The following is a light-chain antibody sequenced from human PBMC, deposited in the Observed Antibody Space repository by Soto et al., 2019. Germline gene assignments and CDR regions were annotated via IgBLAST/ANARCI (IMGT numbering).Light chain of an antibody. CDR3: QSYDSSLSGPCV. V-gene: IGLV1-40*01. Sequence: QSVLTQPPSVSGAPGQRVTISCTGSSSNIGAGYDVHWYQQLPGTAPKLLIYGNSNRPSGVPDRFSGSKSGTSASLAITGLQADDEADHYCQSYDSSLSGPCVFGTGTKFAVL. CDR1: SSNIGAGYD. J-gene: IGLJ1*01. CDR2: GNS.